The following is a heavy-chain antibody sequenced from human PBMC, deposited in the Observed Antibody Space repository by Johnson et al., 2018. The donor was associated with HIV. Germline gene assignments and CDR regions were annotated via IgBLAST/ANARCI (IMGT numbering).Heavy chain of an antibody. Sequence: VQLVESGGDLVQPGGSLRLSCVGSGFTFNTNWMHWVRQAPGKGLVWVSRINSDGSSTSYADSVKGRFTISRDNAKNTLYLQMNSLRAEDTAVYYCAKTYSEGEVRDAFDIWGQGTRVTVSS. CDR3: AKTYSEGEVRDAFDI. CDR1: GFTFNTNW. V-gene: IGHV3-74*01. CDR2: INSDGSST. J-gene: IGHJ3*02. D-gene: IGHD2-21*01.